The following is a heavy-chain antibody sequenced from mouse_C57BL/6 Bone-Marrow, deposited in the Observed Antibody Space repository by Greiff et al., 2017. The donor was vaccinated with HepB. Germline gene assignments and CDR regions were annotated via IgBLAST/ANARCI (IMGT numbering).Heavy chain of an antibody. J-gene: IGHJ1*03. D-gene: IGHD2-1*01. Sequence: EVKLMESEGGLVQPGSSMKLSCTASGFTFSDYYMAWVRQVPEKGLEWVANINYDGSSTYYLDSLKSRFIISRDNAKNILYLQMSSLKSEDTATYYCARDPGYGNYWYFDVWGTGTTVTVSS. V-gene: IGHV5-16*01. CDR3: ARDPGYGNYWYFDV. CDR1: GFTFSDYY. CDR2: INYDGSST.